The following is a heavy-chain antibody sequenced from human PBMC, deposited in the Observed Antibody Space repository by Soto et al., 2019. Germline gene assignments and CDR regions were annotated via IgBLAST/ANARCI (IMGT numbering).Heavy chain of an antibody. Sequence: QVQLQQWGAGLLKPSETLSLTCAVYGGSFSGYYWSWIRQPPGKGLEWIGEINHSGSTNYNPSLKSRVTISVDTSKNQFSRKLSSVSAADTAVYYCAGGVRGQWLGEYNWFDPWGQGALVTVS. CDR2: INHSGST. CDR1: GGSFSGYY. D-gene: IGHD6-19*01. J-gene: IGHJ5*02. V-gene: IGHV4-34*01. CDR3: AGGVRGQWLGEYNWFDP.